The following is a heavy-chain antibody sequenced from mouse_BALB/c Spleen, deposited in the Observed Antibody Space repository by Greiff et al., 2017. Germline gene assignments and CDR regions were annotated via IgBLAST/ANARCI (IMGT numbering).Heavy chain of an antibody. CDR2: IWTGGGT. Sequence: VKVVESGPGLVAPSQSLSITCTVSGFSLTSYDISWIRQPPGKGLEWLGVIWTGGGTNYNSAFMSRLSISKDNSKSQVFLKMNSLQTDDTAIYYCVRVGYYAMDYWGQGTSVTVSS. D-gene: IGHD3-1*01. CDR3: VRVGYYAMDY. J-gene: IGHJ4*01. CDR1: GFSLTSYD. V-gene: IGHV2-9-2*01.